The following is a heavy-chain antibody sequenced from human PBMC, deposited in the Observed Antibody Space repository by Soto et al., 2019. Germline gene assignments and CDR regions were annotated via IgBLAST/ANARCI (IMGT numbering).Heavy chain of an antibody. D-gene: IGHD3-10*01. J-gene: IGHJ3*02. Sequence: QVQLVQSGAEVKKPGSSVKVSCKASGGTFSSYAISWVRQAPGQGLGWMGGIIPIFGTANYAQKFQGRVTITADESTSTAYMELSSLRSEDTAVYYCARPRDYGSGSYSDAIDIWGQGTIVTVSS. CDR2: IIPIFGTA. V-gene: IGHV1-69*01. CDR1: GGTFSSYA. CDR3: ARPRDYGSGSYSDAIDI.